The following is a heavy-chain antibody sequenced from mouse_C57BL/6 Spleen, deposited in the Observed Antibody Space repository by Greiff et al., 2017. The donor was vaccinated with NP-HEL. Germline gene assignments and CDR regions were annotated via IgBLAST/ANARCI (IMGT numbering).Heavy chain of an antibody. Sequence: VQLQQSGPELVKPGASVKISCKASGYAFSSSWMNWVKQRPGKGLEWIGRIYPGDGDTNYNGKFKGKATLTADKSSSTAYMQLSSLTSEDSAVYFCARSRGNPYYYAMDYWGQGTSVTVSS. J-gene: IGHJ4*01. CDR3: ARSRGNPYYYAMDY. CDR2: IYPGDGDT. CDR1: GYAFSSSW. D-gene: IGHD2-1*01. V-gene: IGHV1-82*01.